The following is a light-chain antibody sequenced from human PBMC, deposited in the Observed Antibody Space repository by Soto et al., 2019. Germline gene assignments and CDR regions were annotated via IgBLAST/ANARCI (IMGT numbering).Light chain of an antibody. J-gene: IGLJ2*01. CDR2: RNN. CDR1: SSNIGSYT. Sequence: QAVVTQPPSASGTPGQRVTISCSGSSSNIGSYTVNWYQHFPGTAPKLLISRNNNRPSGVPDRFSGSRSDTSASLAITGLQSEDEAEYYCQSFDTALSSSIFGGGTKLTVL. V-gene: IGLV1-44*01. CDR3: QSFDTALSSSI.